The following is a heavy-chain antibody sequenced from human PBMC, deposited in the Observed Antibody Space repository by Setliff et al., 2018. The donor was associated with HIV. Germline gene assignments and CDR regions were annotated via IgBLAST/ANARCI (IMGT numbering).Heavy chain of an antibody. CDR1: GYTFTDYY. D-gene: IGHD3-16*02. Sequence: ASVKVSCKASGYTFTDYYMHWVKQAPGKGPEWMGRVDPEDGETIYAEKFQGRVTITADTSTDTAYMELSSLRSEDTAVYYCAIVRRIITFGGLVGLVQSLYYFHCWGHGTLVTVSS. V-gene: IGHV1-69-2*01. CDR2: VDPEDGET. J-gene: IGHJ4*01. CDR3: AIVRRIITFGGLVGLVQSLYYFHC.